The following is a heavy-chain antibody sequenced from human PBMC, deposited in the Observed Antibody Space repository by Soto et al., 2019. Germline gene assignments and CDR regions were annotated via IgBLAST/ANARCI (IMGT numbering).Heavy chain of an antibody. J-gene: IGHJ5*02. CDR2: IDPSDSYT. CDR1: GYSFTSYW. Sequence: GESLKISCKGSGYSFTSYWISWVRQMPGKGLEWMGRIDPSDSYTNYSPSFQGHVTISADKSISTAYLQWSSLKASDTAMYYCARQLRVEMATIPIWFDPWGQGTLVTVYS. CDR3: ARQLRVEMATIPIWFDP. D-gene: IGHD5-12*01. V-gene: IGHV5-10-1*01.